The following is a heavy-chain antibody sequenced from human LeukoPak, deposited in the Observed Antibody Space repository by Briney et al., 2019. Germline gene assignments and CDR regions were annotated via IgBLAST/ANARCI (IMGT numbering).Heavy chain of an antibody. CDR2: IKSKIDDGTI. J-gene: IGHJ4*02. V-gene: IGHV3-15*01. CDR1: GFTFSSYS. D-gene: IGHD4-23*01. Sequence: GGSLRLSCAASGFTFSSYSMNWVRQAPGKGPEWVGRIKSKIDDGTIDYAAPVKDRFTISRDDSKNTLYLQMNSLKTEDTAVYYCTTILRWYPYYFDYWGQGTLVTVSS. CDR3: TTILRWYPYYFDY.